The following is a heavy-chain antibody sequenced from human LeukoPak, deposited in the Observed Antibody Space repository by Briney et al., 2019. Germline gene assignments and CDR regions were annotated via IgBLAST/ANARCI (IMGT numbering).Heavy chain of an antibody. CDR3: AKDAAMTTICYFDY. CDR1: GFTFNIYA. CDR2: ITDSGDVT. J-gene: IGHJ4*02. Sequence: GGSLRLSCAASGFTFNIYAMSWVRQAPGKGLEWVSAITDSGDVTYYADSVKGRFIVSRDNSKNTLSLQMNSLRNEDTAVYYCAKDAAMTTICYFDYWGQGTLVTVSS. V-gene: IGHV3-23*01. D-gene: IGHD2-21*02.